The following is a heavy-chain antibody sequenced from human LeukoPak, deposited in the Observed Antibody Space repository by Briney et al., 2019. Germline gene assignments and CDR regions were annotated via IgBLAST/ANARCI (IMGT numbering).Heavy chain of an antibody. CDR1: GFTVTTNY. D-gene: IGHD1-26*01. CDR3: ARRLEYSGSKGVFDY. J-gene: IGHJ4*02. Sequence: GGSLRLSCAASGFTVTTNYMTWVRQAPGKGLEWVSIICSGGHTDYADSVKGRFTISRDNSKNTLYLQMNSLRAEDTAVYYCARRLEYSGSKGVFDYWGQGTLVTVSP. CDR2: ICSGGHT. V-gene: IGHV3-66*01.